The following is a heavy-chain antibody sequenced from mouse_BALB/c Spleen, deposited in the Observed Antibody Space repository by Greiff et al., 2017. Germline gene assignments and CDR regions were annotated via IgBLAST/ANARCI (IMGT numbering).Heavy chain of an antibody. CDR3: ARALLLRSYWYFDV. V-gene: IGHV1-39*01. Sequence: EVKLMESGPELEKPGASVKISCKASGYSFTGYNMNWVKQSNGKSLEWIGNIDPYYGGTSYNQKFKGKATLTVDKSSSTAYMQLKSLTSEDSAVYYCARALLLRSYWYFDVWGAGTTVTVSS. CDR2: IDPYYGGT. D-gene: IGHD1-1*01. J-gene: IGHJ1*01. CDR1: GYSFTGYN.